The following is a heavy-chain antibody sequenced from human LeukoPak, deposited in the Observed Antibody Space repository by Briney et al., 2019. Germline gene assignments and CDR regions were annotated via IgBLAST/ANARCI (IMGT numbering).Heavy chain of an antibody. CDR1: GFTFSSYW. D-gene: IGHD2/OR15-2a*01. CDR3: ARDSPVILAGGFDP. CDR2: IKQDGSEK. J-gene: IGHJ5*02. Sequence: PGGSLRLSCAASGFTFSSYWMSWVRQAPGKGLEWVANIKQDGSEKYYVDSVKGRFTTSRDNAKNSLYLQMNSLRAEDTAVYYCARDSPVILAGGFDPWGQGTLVTVSS. V-gene: IGHV3-7*01.